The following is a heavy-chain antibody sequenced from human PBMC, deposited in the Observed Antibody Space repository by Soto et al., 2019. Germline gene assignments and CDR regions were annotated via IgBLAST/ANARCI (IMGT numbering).Heavy chain of an antibody. Sequence: GESLKISCKGSGYTFTSYWIAWVRQKPGKGLEWLGAVYGGDSDRRHNPTFQGQITMSVDKSSNTAYLQWSRLNASDTAMYYCARGATVTQYDYWGQGTLVTVSS. J-gene: IGHJ4*02. V-gene: IGHV5-51*01. CDR2: VYGGDSDR. CDR1: GYTFTSYW. CDR3: ARGATVTQYDY. D-gene: IGHD4-17*01.